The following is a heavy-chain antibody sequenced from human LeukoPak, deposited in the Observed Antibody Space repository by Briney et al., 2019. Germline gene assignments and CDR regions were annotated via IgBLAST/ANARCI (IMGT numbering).Heavy chain of an antibody. CDR3: ATTGDLAGPPRISRHFDL. V-gene: IGHV1-69*13. Sequence: ASVKVSCKASGGTFSSYAISWVRQAPGQGLEWMGGIIPIFGTANYAQKFQGRVTITADESTSTAYMELSSLRSEDTAVYYCATTGDLAGPPRISRHFDLWGRGTLVTVSS. CDR1: GGTFSSYA. J-gene: IGHJ2*01. CDR2: IIPIFGTA. D-gene: IGHD7-27*01.